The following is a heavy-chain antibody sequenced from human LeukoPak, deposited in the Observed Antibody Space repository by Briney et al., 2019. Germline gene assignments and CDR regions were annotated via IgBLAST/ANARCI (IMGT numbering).Heavy chain of an antibody. Sequence: GGSLRLSCAASGFTFSSYAMHWVRQAPGKGLEWVAVISYDGSNKYYADSVKGRFTISRDNSKNTLYLQMNSLRAEDTAVYHCAKSLTGTTGGYYYYYMDVWGKGTTVTVSS. CDR1: GFTFSSYA. D-gene: IGHD1-7*01. CDR2: ISYDGSNK. V-gene: IGHV3-30-3*02. CDR3: AKSLTGTTGGYYYYYMDV. J-gene: IGHJ6*03.